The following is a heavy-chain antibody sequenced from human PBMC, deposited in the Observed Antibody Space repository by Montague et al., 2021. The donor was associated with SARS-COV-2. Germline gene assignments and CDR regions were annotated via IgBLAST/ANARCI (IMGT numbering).Heavy chain of an antibody. Sequence: SETLSLTCSVSGGSFGSDNFFWGWIRQPPGKRLEWIGVISNGGXTXDXXXXKXRVTISVHTSRNQLSLNVKSVTAADTAVYYCARHRRYDVVTYYPDFWGQGILVTVSS. CDR1: GGSFGSDNFF. J-gene: IGHJ4*02. V-gene: IGHV4-39*01. CDR2: ISNGGXT. CDR3: ARHRRYDVVTYYPDF. D-gene: IGHD3-9*01.